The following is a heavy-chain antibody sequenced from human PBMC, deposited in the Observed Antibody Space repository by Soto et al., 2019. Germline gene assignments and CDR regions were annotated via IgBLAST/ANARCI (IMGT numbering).Heavy chain of an antibody. CDR2: IYYSGST. Sequence: SETLSLTCTVSGGSISSYYWSWIRQPPGKGLEWIGYIYYSGSTNYNPSLKSRVTISVDTSKNQFSLKLSSVTAADTAVYYCAREPRSYYDSYYYYYMDVWGKGTTVTVSS. CDR3: AREPRSYYDSYYYYYMDV. CDR1: GGSISSYY. J-gene: IGHJ6*03. V-gene: IGHV4-59*01. D-gene: IGHD3-22*01.